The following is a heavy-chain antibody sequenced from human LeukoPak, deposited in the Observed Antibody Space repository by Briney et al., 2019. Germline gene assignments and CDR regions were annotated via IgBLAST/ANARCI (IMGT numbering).Heavy chain of an antibody. CDR1: GFTFSSYW. D-gene: IGHD6-13*01. V-gene: IGHV3-74*01. J-gene: IGHJ5*02. CDR3: AREGYSSSNWFDP. CDR2: INSDGSTT. Sequence: PGGSLRLSCAASGFTFSSYWMHWVRQAPGKGLVWVSRINSDGSTTNYADSVKGRFTISRDNAKNTLYLQMNSLRADDTAVYYCAREGYSSSNWFDPWGQGTLVTVSS.